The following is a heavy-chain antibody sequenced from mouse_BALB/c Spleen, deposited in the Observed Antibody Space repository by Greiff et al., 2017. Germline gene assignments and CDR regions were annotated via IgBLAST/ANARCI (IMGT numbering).Heavy chain of an antibody. V-gene: IGHV1-20*02. CDR2: INPYNGDT. D-gene: IGHD2-4*01. CDR3: ARSYDYLYAMDD. J-gene: IGHJ4*01. CDR1: GYSFTGYF. Sequence: EVQLQQSGPELVKPGASVKISCKASGYSFTGYFMNWVMQSHGKSLEWIGRINPYNGDTFYNQKFKGKATLTVDKSSSTAHMELRSLASEDSAVYYCARSYDYLYAMDDWGQGTSVTVSS.